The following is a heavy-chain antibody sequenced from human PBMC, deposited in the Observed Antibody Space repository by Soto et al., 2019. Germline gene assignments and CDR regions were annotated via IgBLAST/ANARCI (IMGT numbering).Heavy chain of an antibody. J-gene: IGHJ4*02. D-gene: IGHD2-2*01. CDR3: ARDRARSFVVVPAAIDY. Sequence: ASVNVSCKASGYTFTSYGISWVRQAPGQGLEWMGWISAYNGNTNYAQKLQGRVTMTTDTSTSTAYMELRSLRSDDTAVYYCARDRARSFVVVPAAIDYWGQGTLVTVSS. V-gene: IGHV1-18*01. CDR1: GYTFTSYG. CDR2: ISAYNGNT.